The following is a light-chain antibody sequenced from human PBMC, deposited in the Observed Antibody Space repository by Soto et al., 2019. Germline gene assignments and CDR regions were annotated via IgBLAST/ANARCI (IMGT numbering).Light chain of an antibody. CDR3: LLSYNAARV. J-gene: IGLJ2*01. CDR2: DTS. CDR1: TGAVTSNHH. Sequence: QAVVTREPSLTVSPGGTVTLTCGSSTGAVTSNHHPYWFQQKAGQAPRTLIYDTSNKHSWTPARFSGSLLGDKAALTLSGAQPEGEAQYYCLLSYNAARVFGGGTKLTVL. V-gene: IGLV7-46*01.